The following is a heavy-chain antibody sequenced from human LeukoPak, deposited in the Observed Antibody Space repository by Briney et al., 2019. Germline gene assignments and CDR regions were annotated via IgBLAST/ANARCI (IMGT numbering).Heavy chain of an antibody. J-gene: IGHJ4*02. CDR3: AHIQREMVTTKYYFDY. D-gene: IGHD5-24*01. CDR2: IYWYDGQ. CDR1: GFALSTSGVG. Sequence: SGPTLVQPTQTLTLTCTFSGFALSTSGVGVGWIRQPPGKALEWLALIYWYDGQHYSPSLKSRLTITKDTSKNQVVLTMTNMDPVDTATYYCAHIQREMVTTKYYFDYWGQGTLVTVSS. V-gene: IGHV2-5*01.